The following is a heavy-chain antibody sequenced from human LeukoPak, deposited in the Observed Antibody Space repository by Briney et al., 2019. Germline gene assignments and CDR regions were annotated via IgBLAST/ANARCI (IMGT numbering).Heavy chain of an antibody. D-gene: IGHD6-6*01. Sequence: PGGSLRLSCAASGFTVSSNYMSWVRQAPGKGLEWVSVIYSGGSTYYADSVKGRFTISRDNSKNTLYLQMNSLRAEDTAVYYCARGVESEYSSSDFDYWGQGTLVTVSS. CDR1: GFTVSSNY. V-gene: IGHV3-66*01. CDR2: IYSGGST. J-gene: IGHJ4*02. CDR3: ARGVESEYSSSDFDY.